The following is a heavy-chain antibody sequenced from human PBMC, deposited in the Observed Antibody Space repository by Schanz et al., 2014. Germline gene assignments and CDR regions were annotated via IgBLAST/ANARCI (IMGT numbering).Heavy chain of an antibody. Sequence: EVHLLESGGGLVEPGGSLRLSCATSGFSLDIFAVSWVRQAPGKGLEWVANIKKDGSEKYYVDSVKGRFTISRDNAKNSLFLQMNSLRPEYTAVYYCARGRVLESWGQGTLVTVSS. CDR3: ARGRVLES. V-gene: IGHV3-7*01. CDR1: GFSLDIFA. J-gene: IGHJ5*02. D-gene: IGHD1-1*01. CDR2: IKKDGSEK.